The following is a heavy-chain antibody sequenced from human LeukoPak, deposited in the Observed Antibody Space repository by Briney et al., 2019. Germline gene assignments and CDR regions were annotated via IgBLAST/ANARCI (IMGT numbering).Heavy chain of an antibody. D-gene: IGHD5-18*01. CDR2: FYYSGNT. V-gene: IGHV4-39*01. J-gene: IGHJ4*02. CDR3: VRHLEYSYGPGDY. Sequence: SETLSLTCTVSGGSISSSNHYWGWIRQPPGKGLEWLGSFYYSGNTYYNPSLKSRVTISVDTSKNQFSLKLTSVTAADTAVYYCVRHLEYSYGPGDYWGQGTLVTVSS. CDR1: GGSISSSNHY.